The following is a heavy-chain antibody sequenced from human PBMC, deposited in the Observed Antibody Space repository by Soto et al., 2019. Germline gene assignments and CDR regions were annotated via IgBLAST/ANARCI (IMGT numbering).Heavy chain of an antibody. D-gene: IGHD3-10*01. V-gene: IGHV1-2*02. Sequence: ASVKVSCKASGYTFTGYYMHWVRQAPGQGLEWMGWINPNSGGTNYAQKFQGRVTMTRDTSISTAYMELSRLRSDDTAGYYWARADGAWFGEFWGEAFDIWGQGTMVTVSS. CDR1: GYTFTGYY. J-gene: IGHJ3*02. CDR3: ARADGAWFGEFWGEAFDI. CDR2: INPNSGGT.